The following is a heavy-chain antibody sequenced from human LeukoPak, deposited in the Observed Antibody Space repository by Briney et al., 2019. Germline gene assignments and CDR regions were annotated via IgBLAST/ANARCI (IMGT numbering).Heavy chain of an antibody. CDR1: GFTFSSYE. Sequence: GGSLRFSCAASGFTFSSYEMNWVRQAPGKGLEWVSYVSSSGSTIYYADSVKGRFTISRDNAKNTLYLQMNSLRAEDTAVFYCAKDRDWLDAFDIWGQGTMVTVSS. CDR3: AKDRDWLDAFDI. CDR2: VSSSGSTI. V-gene: IGHV3-48*03. J-gene: IGHJ3*02. D-gene: IGHD3/OR15-3a*01.